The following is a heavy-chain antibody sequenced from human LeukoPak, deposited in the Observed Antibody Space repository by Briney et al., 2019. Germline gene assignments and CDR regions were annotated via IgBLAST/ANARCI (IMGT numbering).Heavy chain of an antibody. V-gene: IGHV3-23*01. CDR3: AKEWTSDSPIFDY. J-gene: IGHJ4*02. Sequence: GALRLSPAPSLVTFSVDAMRAGCATPRGRGWSGSAISGSGHSTYYEDSVKGRISISRDNSKNTLYLQMNSLRAEDTAVYYCAKEWTSDSPIFDYWGQGTLVTVSS. CDR2: ISGSGHST. D-gene: IGHD2-21*01. CDR1: LVTFSVDA.